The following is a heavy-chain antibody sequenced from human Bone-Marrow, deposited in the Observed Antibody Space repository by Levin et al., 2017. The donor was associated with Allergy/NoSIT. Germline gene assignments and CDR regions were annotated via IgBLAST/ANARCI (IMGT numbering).Heavy chain of an antibody. J-gene: IGHJ6*02. CDR1: GFTFRSYG. CDR2: IWYDGSHE. D-gene: IGHD6-13*01. Sequence: GGSLRLSCAASGFTFRSYGMHWVRQAPGKGLDWVTLIWYDGSHEYYADSVKGRFTISRDNSKNTLYLEMNSLRVEDTAGYYCARGPPAYTSIWTPPLDVWGQGTTVTVSS. V-gene: IGHV3-33*01. CDR3: ARGPPAYTSIWTPPLDV.